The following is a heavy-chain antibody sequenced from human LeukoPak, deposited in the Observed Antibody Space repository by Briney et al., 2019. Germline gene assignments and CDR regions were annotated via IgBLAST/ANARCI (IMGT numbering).Heavy chain of an antibody. V-gene: IGHV3-73*01. CDR1: GFTFSGSA. CDR3: TRPYYGENYYYGMDV. CDR2: IRSKANSYAT. J-gene: IGHJ6*02. D-gene: IGHD4-17*01. Sequence: GGSLRLSCAASGFTFSGSAMHWVRQASGKGLEWVGRIRSKANSYATAHAASVKGRFTISRDDSKNTAYLQMNSLKTEDTAVYYCTRPYYGENYYYGMDVWGQGTTVTVSS.